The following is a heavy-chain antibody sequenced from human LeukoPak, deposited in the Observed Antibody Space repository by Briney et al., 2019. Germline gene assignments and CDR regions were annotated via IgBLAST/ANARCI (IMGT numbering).Heavy chain of an antibody. V-gene: IGHV6-1*01. Sequence: SQTLSLTRAISGDSVSSNSAAWNWIRQSPSRGLEWLGRTYYRSKWYNDYAVSVKSRITINPDTSKNQFSLQLNSVTPEDTAVYYCARGTADEDYVWFDPWGQGTLVTVSS. CDR3: ARGTADEDYVWFDP. J-gene: IGHJ5*02. D-gene: IGHD4-17*01. CDR2: TYYRSKWYN. CDR1: GDSVSSNSAA.